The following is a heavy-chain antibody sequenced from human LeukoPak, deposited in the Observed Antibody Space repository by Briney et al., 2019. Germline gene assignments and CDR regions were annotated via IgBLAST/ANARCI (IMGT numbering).Heavy chain of an antibody. J-gene: IGHJ4*02. CDR2: LSGSGGNT. CDR3: ARGPKVPSPTYYFDY. CDR1: GFNFGSYA. Sequence: GGSLRLSCAPSGFNFGSYAMTWVRQAPEEGVEWVSALSGSGGNTHYTDSVKGRVTISRDNSKNTLYLQMNSRRAEDTAVYYCARGPKVPSPTYYFDYWGQGTLVIVSS. V-gene: IGHV3-23*01.